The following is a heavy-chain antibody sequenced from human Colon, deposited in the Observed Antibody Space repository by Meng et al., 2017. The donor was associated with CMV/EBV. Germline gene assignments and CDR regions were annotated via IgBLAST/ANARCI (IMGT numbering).Heavy chain of an antibody. CDR2: IYSGVSRT. J-gene: IGHJ6*02. Sequence: GGSLRLSCAASGFTFDSYAMTWVRQAPGKGLEWVSLIYSGVSRTYYADSVRGRFTISRDDSKNTLYLQMNSLRAEDTAIYYCAKPQGYHSYYYQYGMDVWGRGTAVTVSS. CDR1: GFTFDSYA. D-gene: IGHD2-2*01. CDR3: AKPQGYHSYYYQYGMDV. V-gene: IGHV3-23*03.